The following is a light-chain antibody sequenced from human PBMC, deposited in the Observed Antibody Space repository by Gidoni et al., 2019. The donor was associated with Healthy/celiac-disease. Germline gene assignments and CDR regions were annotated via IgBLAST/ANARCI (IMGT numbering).Light chain of an antibody. V-gene: IGKV3-11*01. CDR3: QQRSNWPLHT. J-gene: IGKJ4*01. Sequence: EIVLTQSPATLSLSPGERATLSCRASRSVSSYLAWYQQKPGQAPRLLIYDASNRATGIPARFSGSGSGTDFTLTISSLEPEDFAVYYCQQRSNWPLHTFGGGTKVEIK. CDR1: RSVSSY. CDR2: DAS.